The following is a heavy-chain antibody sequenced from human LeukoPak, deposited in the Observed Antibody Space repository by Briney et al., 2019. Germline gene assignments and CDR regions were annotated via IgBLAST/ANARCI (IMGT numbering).Heavy chain of an antibody. CDR1: GFTFSSYA. CDR2: ISGSGGST. CDR3: AKAGVVVPAAKGAFDY. Sequence: PGGSLRLSCAASGFTFSSYAMSWVRQAPGKGLEWVSAISGSGGSTYYADSVKGRFTISRDNSKNTLYLQMNSLRAEDTAVYYCAKAGVVVPAAKGAFDYWGQGTLVTVSS. J-gene: IGHJ4*02. V-gene: IGHV3-23*01. D-gene: IGHD2-2*01.